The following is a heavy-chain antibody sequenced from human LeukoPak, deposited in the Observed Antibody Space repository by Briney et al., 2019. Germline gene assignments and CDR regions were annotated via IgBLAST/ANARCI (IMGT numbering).Heavy chain of an antibody. Sequence: SETLSLTCTVSGGSISSGGYYWSWIRQHPGKGLEWIGYIYYSGSTYYNPSLKSRVTISVDTSKNQFSLKLSSATAADTAVYYCARGRRYYGSGSTFYFDYWGQGTLVTVSS. D-gene: IGHD3-10*01. CDR3: ARGRRYYGSGSTFYFDY. J-gene: IGHJ4*02. CDR2: IYYSGST. CDR1: GGSISSGGYY. V-gene: IGHV4-31*03.